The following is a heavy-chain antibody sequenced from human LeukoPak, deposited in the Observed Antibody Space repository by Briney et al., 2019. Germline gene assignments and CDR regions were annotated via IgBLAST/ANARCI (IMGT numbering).Heavy chain of an antibody. Sequence: PSETLSLTCAVYGGSFSGYYWSWIRQPPGKRLEWIGEINHSGSTNYNPSLKSRVTISVDTSKNQFSPKLSSVTAADTAVYYCARDLDSSGWTHFDYWGQGTLVTVSS. V-gene: IGHV4-34*01. D-gene: IGHD6-19*01. J-gene: IGHJ4*02. CDR3: ARDLDSSGWTHFDY. CDR1: GGSFSGYY. CDR2: INHSGST.